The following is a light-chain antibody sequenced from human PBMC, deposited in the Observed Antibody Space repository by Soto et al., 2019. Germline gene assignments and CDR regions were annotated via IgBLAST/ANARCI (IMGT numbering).Light chain of an antibody. J-gene: IGKJ1*01. Sequence: DIQMTQSPSSLSASVGDRVTITCRASQSISTYLNWYQQKAGLAPKLLIYAASSLQSGVPSRFSGSGSGTDFTLTISSLQPEDFATYYCQQTYSTPQTFGQRTQVDIK. CDR3: QQTYSTPQT. V-gene: IGKV1-39*01. CDR1: QSISTY. CDR2: AAS.